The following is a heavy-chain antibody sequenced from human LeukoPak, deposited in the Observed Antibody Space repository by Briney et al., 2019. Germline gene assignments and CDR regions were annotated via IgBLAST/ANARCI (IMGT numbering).Heavy chain of an antibody. D-gene: IGHD3-22*01. V-gene: IGHV1-69*05. CDR3: ARAPYSYSDITGQHRGPFDY. Sequence: SVKVSCKASGYTFTGYYMHWVRQAPGQGLEWMGGINPMFGTANYAQKVQGRVTITTDESTSTSYMELSSLRSDDTAVFYCARAPYSYSDITGQHRGPFDYWGQGTLVTVSS. CDR2: INPMFGTA. CDR1: GYTFTGYY. J-gene: IGHJ4*02.